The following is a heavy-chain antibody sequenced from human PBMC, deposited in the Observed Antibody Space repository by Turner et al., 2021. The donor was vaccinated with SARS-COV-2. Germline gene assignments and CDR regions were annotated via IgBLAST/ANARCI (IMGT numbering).Heavy chain of an antibody. CDR2: IYYSGST. CDR3: ARHGNELGIQL. CDR1: GGSISSYY. Sequence: QVQLQESGPGLVKPSETLSLTCTVSGGSISSYYWSWIRQPPGKGLEWIGYIYYSGSTNYNPSLKSRVTISIDTSKNQFSLKLSSVTAADTAMYYCARHGNELGIQLWGQGTLVTVSS. V-gene: IGHV4-59*08. D-gene: IGHD5-18*01. J-gene: IGHJ4*02.